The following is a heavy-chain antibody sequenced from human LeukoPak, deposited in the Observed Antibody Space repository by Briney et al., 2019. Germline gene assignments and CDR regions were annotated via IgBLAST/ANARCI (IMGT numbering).Heavy chain of an antibody. V-gene: IGHV4-34*01. J-gene: IGHJ4*02. CDR1: GESFSGYF. CDR2: INRSGYT. D-gene: IGHD6-6*01. CDR3: ARLDSSSGY. Sequence: KASETLSLTCAVYGESFSGYFWSWIRQPPGKGLEWIGEINRSGYTNYNPSLKSRVTISVDTSKKQFSLKLNSVTAADTAVYYCARLDSSSGYWGQGTLVTVSS.